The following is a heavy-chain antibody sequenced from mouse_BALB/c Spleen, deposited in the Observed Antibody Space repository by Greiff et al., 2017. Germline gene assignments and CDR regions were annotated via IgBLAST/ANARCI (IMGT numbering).Heavy chain of an antibody. CDR1: GFTFTDYY. J-gene: IGHJ3*01. CDR2: IRNKANGYTT. V-gene: IGHV7-3*02. CDR3: ARDHDGYSGEFAY. D-gene: IGHD2-3*01. Sequence: DVKLVESGGGLVQPGGSLRLSCATSGFTFTDYYMSWVRQPPGKALEWLGFIRNKANGYTTEYSASVKGRFTISRDNSQSILYLQMNTLRAEDSATYYCARDHDGYSGEFAYWGQGTLVTVSA.